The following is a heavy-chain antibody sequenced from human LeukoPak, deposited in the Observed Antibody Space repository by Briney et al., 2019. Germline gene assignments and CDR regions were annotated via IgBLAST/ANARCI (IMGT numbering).Heavy chain of an antibody. V-gene: IGHV3-30*18. J-gene: IGHJ4*02. CDR2: ISYDGSNK. D-gene: IGHD2-15*01. CDR3: AKDQKYCSGGSCPPYYFDY. CDR1: GFTFSSYG. Sequence: PGRSLRLSCAASGFTFSSYGMHWVRQAPGKGLEWVAVISYDGSNKYYADSVKGRFTISRDNSKNTLYLQMNSLRAEDTAVYYCAKDQKYCSGGSCPPYYFDYWAREPWSPSPQ.